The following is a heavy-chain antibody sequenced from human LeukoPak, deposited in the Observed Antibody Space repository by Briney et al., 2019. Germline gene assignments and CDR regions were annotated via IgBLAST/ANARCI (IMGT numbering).Heavy chain of an antibody. D-gene: IGHD6-13*01. J-gene: IGHJ4*02. V-gene: IGHV1-2*02. CDR2: INPNSGGT. Sequence: ASVKVSCKASGYTFTGYYMHWVRQAPGQGLEWMGWINPNSGGTNYAQKFQGRVTMTRDTSISTAYMELSRLRSDDTAVYYCARDGSPWDIAAAALNYWGQGTLVTVSS. CDR3: ARDGSPWDIAAAALNY. CDR1: GYTFTGYY.